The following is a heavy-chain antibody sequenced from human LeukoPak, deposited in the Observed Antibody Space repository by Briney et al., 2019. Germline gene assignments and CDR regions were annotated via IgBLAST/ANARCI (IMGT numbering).Heavy chain of an antibody. Sequence: GGSLRLSCAASGFTFSSYAMGWVRQAPGKGLEWVSGISGSGGITYYADSVKGRFTISRDNSKNTLYLQMNSLRAEDTAVYYCAKGAAPSPYFWNYWGQGTLVTVSS. CDR2: ISGSGGIT. J-gene: IGHJ4*02. CDR1: GFTFSSYA. V-gene: IGHV3-23*01. CDR3: AKGAAPSPYFWNY. D-gene: IGHD6-6*01.